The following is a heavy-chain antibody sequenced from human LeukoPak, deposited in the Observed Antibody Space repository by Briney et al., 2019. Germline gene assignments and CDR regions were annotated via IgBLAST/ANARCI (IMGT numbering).Heavy chain of an antibody. CDR3: AKVTDYYGSGSYYNPPGY. Sequence: GGSLRLSCAASGFTFSSYWMHWVRQAPGKGLEWVSAISGSGGSTYYADSVRGRFTISRDNSKNTLYLQMNSLRAEDTAVYYCAKVTDYYGSGSYYNPPGYWGQGTLVTVSS. V-gene: IGHV3-23*01. J-gene: IGHJ4*02. CDR2: ISGSGGST. D-gene: IGHD3-10*01. CDR1: GFTFSSYW.